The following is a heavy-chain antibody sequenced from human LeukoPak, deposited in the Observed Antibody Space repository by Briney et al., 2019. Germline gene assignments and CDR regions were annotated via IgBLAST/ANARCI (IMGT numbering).Heavy chain of an antibody. CDR3: VRVPDGDSRPCDS. D-gene: IGHD2-21*01. CDR2: IGHGGGT. Sequence: SETLSLTCAVYGGSFSGYYWTFVRQTPGKGLEWIGEIGHGGGTNYHPSLKSRVSISIDTSKKQFSLRLSSVTAADTAVYYCVRVPDGDSRPCDSWGQGTLVTVSS. V-gene: IGHV4-34*01. J-gene: IGHJ4*02. CDR1: GGSFSGYY.